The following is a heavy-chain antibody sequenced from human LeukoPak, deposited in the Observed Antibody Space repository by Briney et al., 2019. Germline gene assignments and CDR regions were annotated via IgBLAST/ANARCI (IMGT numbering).Heavy chain of an antibody. Sequence: PGGSLRLSCAASGFTFSKYWMLWVRQAPGKGLESVSRINTDGTVTTYADSVKGRFTVSRDNADNTVCLQMNSVRDEDTAVYYCATKQWLAPPPDSWGQGTPVTVSS. D-gene: IGHD6-19*01. CDR2: INTDGTVT. J-gene: IGHJ4*02. CDR1: GFTFSKYW. CDR3: ATKQWLAPPPDS. V-gene: IGHV3-74*01.